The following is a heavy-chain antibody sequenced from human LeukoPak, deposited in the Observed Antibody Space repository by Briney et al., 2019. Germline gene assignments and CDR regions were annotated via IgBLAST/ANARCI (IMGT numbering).Heavy chain of an antibody. CDR2: ITSSSGYM. D-gene: IGHD1-26*01. J-gene: IGHJ4*02. CDR1: GFTFSNYG. V-gene: IGHV3-21*01. Sequence: GGSLRLSCAASGFTFSNYGIHWVRQAPGKGLEWVSSITSSSGYMYYADSVKGRFTISRDNAKNSLYLQMNSLSAEDTAVYYCARIEGSYSYFDYWGQGTLVTVSS. CDR3: ARIEGSYSYFDY.